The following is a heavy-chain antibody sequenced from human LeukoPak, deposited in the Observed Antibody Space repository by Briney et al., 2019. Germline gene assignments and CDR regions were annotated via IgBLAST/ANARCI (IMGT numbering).Heavy chain of an antibody. CDR2: INHSGST. CDR1: GGSFSGYY. CDR3: ARLIVWFGANYMDV. Sequence: SETLSLTCAVYGGSFSGYYWSWIRQAPGKGLEWIGEINHSGSTNYNPSLKSRVTISVDTSKNQFSLKLSSVTAADTAVYYCARLIVWFGANYMDVWGKGTTVTVSS. J-gene: IGHJ6*03. D-gene: IGHD3-10*01. V-gene: IGHV4-34*01.